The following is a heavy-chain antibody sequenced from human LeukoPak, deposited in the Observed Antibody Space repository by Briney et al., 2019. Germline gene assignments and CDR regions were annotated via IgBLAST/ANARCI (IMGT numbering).Heavy chain of an antibody. V-gene: IGHV5-51*01. Sequence: GESLKISCKGSGYSSTSYWIGWVRQMPGKGLEWMGIIYPGDSDTRYSPSFQGQVTISADKSISTAYLQWSSLKASDTAMYYCASQRGYYYDSSGPYDYWGQGTLVTVSS. J-gene: IGHJ4*02. CDR3: ASQRGYYYDSSGPYDY. CDR1: GYSSTSYW. D-gene: IGHD3-22*01. CDR2: IYPGDSDT.